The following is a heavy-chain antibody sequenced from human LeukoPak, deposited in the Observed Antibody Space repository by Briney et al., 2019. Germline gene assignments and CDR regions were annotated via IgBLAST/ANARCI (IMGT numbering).Heavy chain of an antibody. CDR1: GGSFSGYY. CDR3: ARGSGGEIDY. D-gene: IGHD5-24*01. CDR2: INHSGST. Sequence: PSETLSLTCAVYGGSFSGYYWSWIRQPPGKGLEWIGEINHSGSTNHNPSLKSRVTISVDTSKNQFSLKLSSVTAADTAVYYCARGSGGEIDYWGQGTLVTVSS. J-gene: IGHJ4*02. V-gene: IGHV4-34*01.